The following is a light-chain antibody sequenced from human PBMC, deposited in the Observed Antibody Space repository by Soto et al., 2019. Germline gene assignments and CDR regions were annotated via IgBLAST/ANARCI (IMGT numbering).Light chain of an antibody. CDR2: DTS. CDR3: QVRTDWPPFMYS. V-gene: IGKV3-11*01. Sequence: EIVLTQSPATLSLSPGDRSTLSCRASQSVDTFLAWYQQKPGRTPRLLIYDTSNRATGIPPRFSGTGSGTDFTLTISRLEPEDFAVYYCQVRTDWPPFMYSFGQGTKLEVK. CDR1: QSVDTF. J-gene: IGKJ2*01.